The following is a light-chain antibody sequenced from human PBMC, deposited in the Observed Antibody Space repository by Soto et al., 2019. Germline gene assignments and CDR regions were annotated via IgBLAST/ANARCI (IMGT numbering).Light chain of an antibody. CDR3: QQRSDWPT. CDR2: DAS. Sequence: VVLTQSPATLSLSPGERATLSCRASQYIRTYLAWYQQRPGQPPRLLIYDASNRATGVPARFSGSGSGTDFTLTISSLEPEDFAVYYCQQRSDWPTFGQGTRLEIK. V-gene: IGKV3-11*01. CDR1: QYIRTY. J-gene: IGKJ5*01.